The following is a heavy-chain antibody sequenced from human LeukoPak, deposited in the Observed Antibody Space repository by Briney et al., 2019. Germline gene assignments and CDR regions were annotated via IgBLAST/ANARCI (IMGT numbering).Heavy chain of an antibody. Sequence: ASVKVSCKASGYTFTGYYMHWVRQAPGQGLEWMGWINPNSGGTNYAQKFQGRVTMTRDTSISTAYMELSRLRSDDTVVYYCARAHYYGSGSYYYYYYYGMDVWGQGTTVTVSS. CDR2: INPNSGGT. J-gene: IGHJ6*02. V-gene: IGHV1-2*02. CDR3: ARAHYYGSGSYYYYYYYGMDV. CDR1: GYTFTGYY. D-gene: IGHD3-10*01.